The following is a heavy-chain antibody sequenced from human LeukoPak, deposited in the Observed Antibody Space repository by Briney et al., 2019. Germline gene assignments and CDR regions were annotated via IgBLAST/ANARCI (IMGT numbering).Heavy chain of an antibody. D-gene: IGHD3-10*01. V-gene: IGHV3-9*01. CDR3: AKDRLGEFDY. Sequence: GGSLRLSCAASGFTFDDYAMHWVRQAPGKGLEWVSGISWNSGSIGYADSVKGRFTISRDNSKNTLYLQMNCLRAEDTAVYYCAKDRLGEFDYWGQGTLVTVSS. J-gene: IGHJ4*02. CDR2: ISWNSGSI. CDR1: GFTFDDYA.